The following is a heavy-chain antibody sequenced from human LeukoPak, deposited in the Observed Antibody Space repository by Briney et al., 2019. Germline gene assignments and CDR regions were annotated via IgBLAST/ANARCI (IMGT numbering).Heavy chain of an antibody. Sequence: SETLSLTCTVSSGSISSYYWSWIWQPPGKGLEWIGYIFYSGSTNYNPSLKSRVTILVDTSNNQLSLKLSSVTAADTAVYYCARHQYTSGWYGWFDPWGQGTLVTVSS. J-gene: IGHJ5*02. D-gene: IGHD6-19*01. CDR3: ARHQYTSGWYGWFDP. CDR1: SGSISSYY. CDR2: IFYSGST. V-gene: IGHV4-59*08.